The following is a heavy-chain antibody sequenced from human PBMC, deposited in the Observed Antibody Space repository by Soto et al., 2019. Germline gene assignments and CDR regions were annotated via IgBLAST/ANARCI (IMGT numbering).Heavy chain of an antibody. V-gene: IGHV4-39*01. J-gene: IGHJ6*02. Sequence: QLQLQESGPGLVKPSETLSLTCTVSGGSISSSSYYWGWIRQPPGKGLEWIGSIYYSGSTYYNPSLKSRVTRSVDTSKNQCSLKLSSVTAADTAVYYCARGDCSSTSCYYYYYYGMDVWGQGTTVTVSS. CDR3: ARGDCSSTSCYYYYYYGMDV. CDR2: IYYSGST. CDR1: GGSISSSSYY. D-gene: IGHD2-2*01.